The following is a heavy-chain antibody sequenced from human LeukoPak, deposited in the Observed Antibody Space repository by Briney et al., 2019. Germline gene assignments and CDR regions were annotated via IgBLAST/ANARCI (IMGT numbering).Heavy chain of an antibody. CDR3: AKSGIAVAGAYDY. D-gene: IGHD6-19*01. CDR2: IKSDGSDI. CDR1: GFTFSLYW. J-gene: IGHJ4*02. Sequence: GGSLRLSCAASGFTFSLYWMHWVRQAPGKGLVWVSHIKSDGSDITYADSVKGRFTISRDNSKNTLYLQMNSLRAEDTAVYYCAKSGIAVAGAYDYWGQGTLVTVSS. V-gene: IGHV3-74*01.